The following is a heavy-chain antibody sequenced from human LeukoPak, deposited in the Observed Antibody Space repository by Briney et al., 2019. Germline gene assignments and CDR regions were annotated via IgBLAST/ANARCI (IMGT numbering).Heavy chain of an antibody. CDR3: ARGNRENYYYGLDV. CDR1: GFTFSSYA. J-gene: IGHJ6*02. CDR2: INSNGGST. Sequence: PGGSLRLSCAASGFTFSSYAMHWVRQAPGKGLDYVSAINSNGGSTYYADSVKGRFTISRDNSKNTLYLQMGSLRAEDMAVYYCARGNRENYYYGLDVWGQGTTVIVPS. V-gene: IGHV3-64*02.